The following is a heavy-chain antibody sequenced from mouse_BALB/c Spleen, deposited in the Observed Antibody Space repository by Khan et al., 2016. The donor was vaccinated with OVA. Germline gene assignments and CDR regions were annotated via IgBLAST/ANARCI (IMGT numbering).Heavy chain of an antibody. J-gene: IGHJ3*01. CDR2: IDPSTGYT. Sequence: QVQLQQSGAELAKPGASVEMSCKASGHTFTTYWMHWVKQRPGQGLEWIGYIDPSTGYTEYNQKFKDKATLTADKSSSTAYMQLSSLTSEDSAVYYCTRRGLYCIFTYWGQGTLVTVSA. D-gene: IGHD2-12*01. CDR3: TRRGLYCIFTY. CDR1: GHTFTTYW. V-gene: IGHV1-7*01.